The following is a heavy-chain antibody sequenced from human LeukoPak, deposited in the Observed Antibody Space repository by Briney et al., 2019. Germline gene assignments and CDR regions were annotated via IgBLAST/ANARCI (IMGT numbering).Heavy chain of an antibody. Sequence: PGGSLRLSCAASGFTFSSYGMHWVRQAPGKGLEWVAVISYDGSNKYYADSVKGRFTISRDNSKNTLYLQTNSLRAEDTAVYYCAKDVSPLSHYYGMDVWGQGTTVTVSS. D-gene: IGHD2/OR15-2a*01. CDR1: GFTFSSYG. CDR3: AKDVSPLSHYYGMDV. J-gene: IGHJ6*02. V-gene: IGHV3-30*18. CDR2: ISYDGSNK.